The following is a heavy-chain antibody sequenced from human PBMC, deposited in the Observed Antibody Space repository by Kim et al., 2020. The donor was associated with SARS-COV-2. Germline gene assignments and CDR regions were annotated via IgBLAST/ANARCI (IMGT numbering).Heavy chain of an antibody. V-gene: IGHV1-69*10. CDR2: IIPILGIA. CDR1: GGTFSSYA. D-gene: IGHD2-2*01. Sequence: SVKVSCKASGGTFSSYAIIWVRQAPGQGLEWMGRIIPILGIANYAQKFQGRVTITADKSTSTAYMELSSLRSEDTAVYYCARAGSTSFYYMDVWGKGTTVTVSS. CDR3: ARAGSTSFYYMDV. J-gene: IGHJ6*03.